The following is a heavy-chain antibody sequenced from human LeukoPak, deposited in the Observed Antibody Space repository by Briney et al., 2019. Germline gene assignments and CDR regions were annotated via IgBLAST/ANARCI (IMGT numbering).Heavy chain of an antibody. CDR3: ARDPYSYGFGTLDY. D-gene: IGHD5-18*01. Sequence: PGRSLRLSCAASGFTFSSYTMHWVCQAPGKGLEWVAVISYDGSNKYYADSVKGRLTISRDNSKNTLYLQMNSLRAEDTAVYYCARDPYSYGFGTLDYWGQGTLVTVSS. CDR1: GFTFSSYT. V-gene: IGHV3-30-3*01. J-gene: IGHJ4*02. CDR2: ISYDGSNK.